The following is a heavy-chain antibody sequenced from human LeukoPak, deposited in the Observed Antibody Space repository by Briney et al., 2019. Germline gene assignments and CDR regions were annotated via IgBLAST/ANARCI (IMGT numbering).Heavy chain of an antibody. Sequence: GGSLRLSCAASGFTFTSYTMNWVRQAPGMGLEWVSSINNNSDYIYYADSVKGRFTISRDNAENSLYLQMNSLRAEDTAVYYCAREAHYYGSGSYYHPVDYWGQGTLVTVSS. D-gene: IGHD3-10*01. J-gene: IGHJ4*02. V-gene: IGHV3-21*01. CDR2: INNNSDYI. CDR1: GFTFTSYT. CDR3: AREAHYYGSGSYYHPVDY.